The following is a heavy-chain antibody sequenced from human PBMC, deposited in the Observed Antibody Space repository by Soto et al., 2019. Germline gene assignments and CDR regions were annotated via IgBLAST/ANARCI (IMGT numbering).Heavy chain of an antibody. CDR1: GGSVSSGSYY. Sequence: SETLSLTCTVSGGSVSSGSYYWSWIRQPPGKGLEWIGYIYYSGSTNYNPSLKSRVTISVDASKNQFSLKLSSVTAADTAVYYCARAGSFPYYDFWSGYPNWFEPWGQGTLVTVSS. D-gene: IGHD3-3*01. CDR2: IYYSGST. V-gene: IGHV4-61*01. J-gene: IGHJ5*02. CDR3: ARAGSFPYYDFWSGYPNWFEP.